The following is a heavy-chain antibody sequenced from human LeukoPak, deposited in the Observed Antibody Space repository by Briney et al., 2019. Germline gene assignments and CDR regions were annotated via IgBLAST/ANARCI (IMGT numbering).Heavy chain of an antibody. CDR3: AHIRPGAQLNYYFHS. D-gene: IGHD2-2*01. CDR1: GFSLSTSDVG. Sequence: SGPTLVKPTQTLTLTCTFSGFSLSTSDVGVAWIRQPPGKALEWLALIFWNDDNTYSPSLKRRLTITKDTSKNQVVLTMTNMDPVDTGTYFCAHIRPGAQLNYYFHSRGQGTLVTVSS. V-gene: IGHV2-5*01. CDR2: IFWNDDN. J-gene: IGHJ4*02.